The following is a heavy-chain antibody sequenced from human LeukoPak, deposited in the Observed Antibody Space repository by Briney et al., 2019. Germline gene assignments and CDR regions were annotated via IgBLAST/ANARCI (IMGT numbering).Heavy chain of an antibody. Sequence: GGSLRLSCAASGFTFTSHWMHWVRQTPGKGLVWVSGIKNGGNDTAYADSVKGRFTISRDNAKNTLYLQMDSLRAEDTAVYYCARDMNPTVFDLWGQGTLVTVSS. CDR2: IKNGGNDT. D-gene: IGHD3-16*01. CDR3: ARDMNPTVFDL. J-gene: IGHJ4*02. CDR1: GFTFTSHW. V-gene: IGHV3-74*01.